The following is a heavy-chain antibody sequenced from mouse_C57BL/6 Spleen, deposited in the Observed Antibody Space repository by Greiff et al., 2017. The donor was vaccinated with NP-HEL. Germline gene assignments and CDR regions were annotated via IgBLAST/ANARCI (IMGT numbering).Heavy chain of an antibody. CDR3: ARESPATTTVVFDY. V-gene: IGHV2-2*01. CDR1: GFSLTSYG. CDR2: IWSGGST. D-gene: IGHD1-1*01. J-gene: IGHJ2*01. Sequence: QVQLKESGPGLVQPSQSLSITCTVSGFSLTSYGVHWVRQSPGKGLEWLGVIWSGGSTDYNAAFISRLSISKDNSKSQVFCKMNSLQADDTAIYYCARESPATTTVVFDYWGQGTTLTVSS.